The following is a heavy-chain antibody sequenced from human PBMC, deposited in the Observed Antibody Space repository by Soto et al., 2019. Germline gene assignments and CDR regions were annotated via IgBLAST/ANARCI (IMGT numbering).Heavy chain of an antibody. CDR2: ISAYNGNT. V-gene: IGHV1-18*01. D-gene: IGHD3-3*01. J-gene: IGHJ6*02. Sequence: ASVKVSCKASGYTFTSYGISWVRQAPGQGLEWMGWISAYNGNTNYAQKLQGRVTMTTDTSTSTAYMELRSLRSDDTAVYYCARPYSTVYDFWTDGMDVWAQRTTVTVSS. CDR3: ARPYSTVYDFWTDGMDV. CDR1: GYTFTSYG.